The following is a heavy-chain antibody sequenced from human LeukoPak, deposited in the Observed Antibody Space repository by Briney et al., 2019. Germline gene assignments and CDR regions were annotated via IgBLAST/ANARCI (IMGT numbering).Heavy chain of an antibody. CDR1: GFTFSSYE. V-gene: IGHV3-48*03. D-gene: IGHD6-19*01. J-gene: IGHJ4*02. CDR3: ARVEGFGSGCCHY. CDR2: ISNGASTT. Sequence: TGGSLRLSCAASGFTFSSYEMNWFRQAPGKGLEWVSYISNGASTTYYADSVKGRFTISRDNAKNSLYLQINSLRAEDMAVYYCARVEGFGSGCCHYWGQGTLVTVSS.